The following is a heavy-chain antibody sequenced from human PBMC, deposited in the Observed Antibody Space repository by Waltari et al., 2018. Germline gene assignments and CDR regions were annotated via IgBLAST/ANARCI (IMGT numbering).Heavy chain of an antibody. Sequence: VPSGRGGVQPGKSLRLSCVGSGFNFNAYDMHWVRQAPGKGLEWVAVIWSDGSKVHYADSVQGRFVISRDNSKKTLYLQMNSLRGEDTGLYYCTRVFPGIGIIGNFDQWGQGTQVTVSS. J-gene: IGHJ4*02. V-gene: IGHV3-33*01. CDR1: GFNFNAYD. CDR3: TRVFPGIGIIGNFDQ. CDR2: IWSDGSKV.